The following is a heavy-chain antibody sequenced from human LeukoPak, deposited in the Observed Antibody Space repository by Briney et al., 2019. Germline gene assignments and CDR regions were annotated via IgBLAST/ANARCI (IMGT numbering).Heavy chain of an antibody. CDR3: ARDLYGSGGDAFDI. CDR1: GFTLSRYE. Sequence: PGGSLRLSCAASGFTLSRYEMNWVRQAPGKGLEWVSYISSSGGDILYADSVKGRFTISRDNAKNSLSLQMSSLRADDTAVYYCARDLYGSGGDAFDIWGQGTMVTVSS. V-gene: IGHV3-48*03. J-gene: IGHJ3*02. D-gene: IGHD3-10*01. CDR2: ISSSGGDI.